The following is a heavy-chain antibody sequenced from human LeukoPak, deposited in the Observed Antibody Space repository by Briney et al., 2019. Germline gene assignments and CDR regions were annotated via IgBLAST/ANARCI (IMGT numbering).Heavy chain of an antibody. CDR1: GGSICSYY. Sequence: SETLSLTCTVSGGSICSYYWSWIRQPPGKGLEWIGEINHSGSTNYNPSLKSRVTISVDTSKNQFSLKLSSVTAADTAVYYCAYIAAAGRGFDPWGQGTLVTVSS. J-gene: IGHJ5*02. D-gene: IGHD6-13*01. CDR2: INHSGST. V-gene: IGHV4-34*01. CDR3: AYIAAAGRGFDP.